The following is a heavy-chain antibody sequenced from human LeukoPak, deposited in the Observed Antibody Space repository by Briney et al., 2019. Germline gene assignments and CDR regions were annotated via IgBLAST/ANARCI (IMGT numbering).Heavy chain of an antibody. CDR2: IYYSGST. V-gene: IGHV4-39*01. D-gene: IGHD3-16*02. Sequence: SETLSLTCTVSGGSISSSSYYWGWIRQPPGKGLGWIGSIYYSGSTYYNPSLKSRVTISVDTSKNQFSLKLSSVTAADTAVYYCARAFNIMITFGGVIALNAFDIWGQGTMVTVSS. CDR1: GGSISSSSYY. CDR3: ARAFNIMITFGGVIALNAFDI. J-gene: IGHJ3*02.